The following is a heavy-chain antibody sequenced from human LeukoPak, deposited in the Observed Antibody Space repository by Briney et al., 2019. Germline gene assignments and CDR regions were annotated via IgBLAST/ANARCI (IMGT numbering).Heavy chain of an antibody. J-gene: IGHJ4*02. CDR3: AKDYGSGSYSFDY. D-gene: IGHD3-10*01. CDR1: GFTFSSYG. V-gene: IGHV3-30*02. Sequence: PGGSLRLSCAASGFTFSSYGMQWVRQAPGKGLEWVAFIRSEGTNKYYADSVKGRFTIFRDNSKNTLYLQMDSLRAEDTAVYYCAKDYGSGSYSFDYWGQGTLVTVSS. CDR2: IRSEGTNK.